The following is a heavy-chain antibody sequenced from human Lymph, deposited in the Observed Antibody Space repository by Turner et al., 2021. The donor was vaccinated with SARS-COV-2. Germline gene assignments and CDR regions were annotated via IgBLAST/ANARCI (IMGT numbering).Heavy chain of an antibody. CDR2: IFYRGST. CDR3: ARQTVNNWVDP. CDR1: GGSMNNNY. D-gene: IGHD2-21*02. V-gene: IGHV4-59*01. Sequence: QVLLQVSGPRLVKPLETLSLPCTVSGGSMNNNYWSWIRQPPGKRLEWIGFIFYRGSTNYNPSLKSRVTISVDTSENQFSLKLTSVTAADTAIYYCARQTVNNWVDPWGQGTLVTVSS. J-gene: IGHJ5*02.